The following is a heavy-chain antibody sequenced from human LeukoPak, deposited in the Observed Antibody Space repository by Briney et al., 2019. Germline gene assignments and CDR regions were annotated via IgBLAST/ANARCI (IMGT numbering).Heavy chain of an antibody. J-gene: IGHJ6*03. V-gene: IGHV1-8*01. CDR1: GYTFTSYD. CDR2: MNPNSGNT. CDR3: ARPYSNYDYYYYYMDV. Sequence: ASVKVSCKASGYTFTSYDINWVRQATGQGLEWMGWMNPNSGNTGYAQKFQGRVTMTRNTSISTAYIELSSLRSEDTAVYYCARPYSNYDYYYYYMDVWGKGTTVTVSS. D-gene: IGHD4-11*01.